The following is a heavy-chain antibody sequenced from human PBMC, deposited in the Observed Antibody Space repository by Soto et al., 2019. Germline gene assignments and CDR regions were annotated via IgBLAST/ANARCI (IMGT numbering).Heavy chain of an antibody. CDR2: IIPIFGTA. D-gene: IGHD6-19*01. CDR3: ARAYRSGLWDY. Sequence: SVKVSCKASGGTFSSYAISWVRQAPGQGLEWMGGIIPIFGTANYAQKFQGRVKITADESTGKPYMELSSLRYEDTAVYYCARAYRSGLWDYWGQRTLVTVSS. J-gene: IGHJ4*02. V-gene: IGHV1-69*13. CDR1: GGTFSSYA.